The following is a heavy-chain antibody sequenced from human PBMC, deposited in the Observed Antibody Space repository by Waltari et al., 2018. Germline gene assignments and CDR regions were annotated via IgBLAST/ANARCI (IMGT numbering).Heavy chain of an antibody. V-gene: IGHV4-34*01. CDR1: GGPLRGYY. CDR2: INHAPNR. D-gene: IGHD2-8*02. Sequence: QVHLQQWGAGALQPLDTLSLPCAVFGGPLRGYYCVWIPPPPGKGLEWIGEINHAPNRNYNPTLKSRVTMSVDTSKNQFSLKLSSVTAADTGIYYCARLEDCTGPGGNCYSGDVFALDVWGQGTMVTVSS. CDR3: ARLEDCTGPGGNCYSGDVFALDV. J-gene: IGHJ6*02.